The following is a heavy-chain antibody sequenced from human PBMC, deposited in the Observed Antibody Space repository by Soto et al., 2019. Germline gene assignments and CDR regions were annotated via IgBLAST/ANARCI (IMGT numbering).Heavy chain of an antibody. Sequence: SETLSLTCTVSGDSISSYSWSWIRQPPGKGLEWIGSIYYSGSTYYNPSLKSRVTISVDTSKNQFSLKLSSVTAADTAVYYCARLLVAATMDGRVDYYYYYGMDVWGQGTTVTVSS. CDR3: ARLLVAATMDGRVDYYYYYGMDV. D-gene: IGHD2-15*01. CDR1: GDSISSYS. V-gene: IGHV4-59*05. J-gene: IGHJ6*02. CDR2: IYYSGST.